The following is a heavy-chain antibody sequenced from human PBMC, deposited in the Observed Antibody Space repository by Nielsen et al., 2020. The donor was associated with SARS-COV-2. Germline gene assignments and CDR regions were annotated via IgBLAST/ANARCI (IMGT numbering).Heavy chain of an antibody. CDR1: GGSISRYY. Sequence: SETLSLTCTVSGGSISRYYWSWIRQPPGKGLEWIAYIYYSGATNYNPSLKSRATISADTSKDQISLKLTSVTAADTAVYYCARLPAGTVSFDIWGQGTMVTVS. J-gene: IGHJ3*02. V-gene: IGHV4-59*08. CDR2: IYYSGAT. CDR3: ARLPAGTVSFDI. D-gene: IGHD2-2*01.